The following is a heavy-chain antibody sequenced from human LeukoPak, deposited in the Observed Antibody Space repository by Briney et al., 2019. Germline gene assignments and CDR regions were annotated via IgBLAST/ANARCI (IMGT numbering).Heavy chain of an antibody. J-gene: IGHJ4*02. CDR3: ARENPRKYYFDY. CDR1: GGTFSGYA. CDR2: IIPILGIA. V-gene: IGHV1-69*04. Sequence: SVKVSCKASGGTFSGYAISWVRQAPGQGLEWMGRIIPILGIANYAQKFQGRVTITADKSTSTAYMELSSLRSEDTAVYYCARENPRKYYFDYWGQGTLVTVSS.